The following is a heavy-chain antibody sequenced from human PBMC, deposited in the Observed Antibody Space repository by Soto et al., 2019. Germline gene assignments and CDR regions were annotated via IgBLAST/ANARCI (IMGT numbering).Heavy chain of an antibody. CDR2: ISWNSGSI. Sequence: GGSLRLSCAASGFTFDDYAMHWVRQAPGKGLEWVSGISWNSGSIGYADSVKGRFTISRDNAKNSLYLQMNSLRAEDTALYYWAKAGSGNDEDCFDPGGKEPQVPAS. CDR3: AKAGSGNDEDCFDP. J-gene: IGHJ5*02. D-gene: IGHD5-12*01. CDR1: GFTFDDYA. V-gene: IGHV3-9*01.